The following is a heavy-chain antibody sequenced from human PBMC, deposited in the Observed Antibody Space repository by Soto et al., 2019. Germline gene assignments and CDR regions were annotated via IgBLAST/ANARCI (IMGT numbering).Heavy chain of an antibody. CDR2: ISYDGSNK. V-gene: IGHV3-30*18. D-gene: IGHD3-22*01. Sequence: SLSLSCAASGFTFSSYGMHWVRQAPGKGLEWVAVISYDGSNKYYADSVKGRFTISRDNSKNTLYLQMNSLRAEDTAVYYCAKDYYYDSSGYYLTDYWGQGTLVTVPS. CDR3: AKDYYYDSSGYYLTDY. J-gene: IGHJ4*02. CDR1: GFTFSSYG.